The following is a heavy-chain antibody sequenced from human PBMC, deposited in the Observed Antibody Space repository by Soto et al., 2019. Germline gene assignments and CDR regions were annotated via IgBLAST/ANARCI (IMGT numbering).Heavy chain of an antibody. D-gene: IGHD6-19*01. J-gene: IGHJ4*02. Sequence: QVQLVQSGAEVKKPGSSVKVSCKASGGSFSNYIFSWVRQAPGQGLEWMGGTIPMFATAQYGQKLQGRVTITADESTSTVYMDLTSLRSDDTAVYYCARGLFGQQWLVGFDTWGQGTLVTVSS. CDR2: TIPMFATA. CDR3: ARGLFGQQWLVGFDT. V-gene: IGHV1-69*01. CDR1: GGSFSNYI.